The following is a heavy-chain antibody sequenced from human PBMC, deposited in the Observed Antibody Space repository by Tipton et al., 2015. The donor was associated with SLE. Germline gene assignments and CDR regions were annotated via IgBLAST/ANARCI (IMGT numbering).Heavy chain of an antibody. CDR2: IVYSGST. D-gene: IGHD1-1*01. CDR1: GGSINNYY. V-gene: IGHV4-39*07. CDR3: ARGDDIDYFDY. Sequence: TLSLTCTVSGGSINNYYWGWIRLPPGKGLEWIGSIVYSGSTHYTPSLQSRVTISVDTPKNQFSLRLSSVTAADTAVYYCARGDDIDYFDYWGQGTLVTVSS. J-gene: IGHJ4*02.